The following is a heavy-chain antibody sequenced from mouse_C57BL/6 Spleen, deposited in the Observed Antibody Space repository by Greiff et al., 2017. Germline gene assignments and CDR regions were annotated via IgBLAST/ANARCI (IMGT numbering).Heavy chain of an antibody. Sequence: VQLQQPGTELVKPGASVKLSCKASGYTFTSYWMHWVKQRPGQGLEWIGNINPSNGGTNYNEKFTGKATLTADKSSSTAYMELRSLTSEDSAVYFCARTGPSPMVTTSATDYWGQGTSVTVSS. D-gene: IGHD2-2*01. J-gene: IGHJ4*01. CDR1: GYTFTSYW. V-gene: IGHV1-53*01. CDR3: ARTGPSPMVTTSATDY. CDR2: INPSNGGT.